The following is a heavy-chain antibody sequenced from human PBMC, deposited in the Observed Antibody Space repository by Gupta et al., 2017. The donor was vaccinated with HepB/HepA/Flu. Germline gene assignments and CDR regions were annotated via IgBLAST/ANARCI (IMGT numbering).Heavy chain of an antibody. J-gene: IGHJ6*02. CDR3: ARDLITMVRGVIIRYYGMDV. CDR1: GYTFTGYS. Sequence: QVQLVQSGAEVKKPGASVKVSCKASGYTFTGYSMHWVRQAPGQGLEWMGWINPNSGGTNYAQKFQGWVTMTRDTSISTAYMELSRLRSDDTAVYYCARDLITMVRGVIIRYYGMDVWGQGTTVTVSS. CDR2: INPNSGGT. V-gene: IGHV1-2*04. D-gene: IGHD3-10*01.